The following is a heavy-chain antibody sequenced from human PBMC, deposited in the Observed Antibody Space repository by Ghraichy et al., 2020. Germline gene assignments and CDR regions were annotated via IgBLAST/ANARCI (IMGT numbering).Heavy chain of an antibody. D-gene: IGHD3-10*01. Sequence: GGSLRLSCAASGFTFSSYAMHWVRQAPGKGLEWVAVISYDGSNKYYADSVKGRFTISRDNSKNTLYLQMNSLRAEDTAVYYCARDRGNYYGSGSRSEYFQHWGQGTLVTVSS. V-gene: IGHV3-30*04. CDR3: ARDRGNYYGSGSRSEYFQH. CDR1: GFTFSSYA. CDR2: ISYDGSNK. J-gene: IGHJ1*01.